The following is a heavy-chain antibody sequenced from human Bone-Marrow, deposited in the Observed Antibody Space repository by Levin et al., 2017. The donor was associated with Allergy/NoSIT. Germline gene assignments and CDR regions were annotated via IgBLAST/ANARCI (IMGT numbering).Heavy chain of an antibody. D-gene: IGHD3-16*02. J-gene: IGHJ3*02. V-gene: IGHV1-18*01. CDR3: ARVGSLAGITFGGVIVPQGIDDAFDI. CDR1: GYTFTSYG. CDR2: ISAYNGNT. Sequence: GASVKVSCKASGYTFTSYGISWVRQAPGQGLEWMGWISAYNGNTNYAQKLQGRVTMTTDTSTSTAYMELRSLRSDDTAVYYCARVGSLAGITFGGVIVPQGIDDAFDIWGQGTMVTVSS.